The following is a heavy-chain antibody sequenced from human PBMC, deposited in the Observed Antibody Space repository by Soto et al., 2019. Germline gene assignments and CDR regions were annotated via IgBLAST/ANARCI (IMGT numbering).Heavy chain of an antibody. J-gene: IGHJ5*02. V-gene: IGHV4-59*08. CDR2: IHYSGST. CDR3: ARHAYYSSPLRFVH. Sequence: PSETLSLTCTVSGGSITGYYWSWIRQPPGKGPEWIGNIHYSGSTNYNPSLQSRVTISVDTSKNQFSLRLSTVTAAETAVYYCARHAYYSSPLRFVHWGKGTLVPVS. D-gene: IGHD2-21*01. CDR1: GGSITGYY.